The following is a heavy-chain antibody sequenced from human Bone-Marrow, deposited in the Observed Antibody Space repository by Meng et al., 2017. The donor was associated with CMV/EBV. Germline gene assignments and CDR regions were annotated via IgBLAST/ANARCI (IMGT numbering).Heavy chain of an antibody. CDR1: GGSISRSSYY. Sequence: SETLSLTCTVSGGSISRSSYYWGWIRQPPGKGLEWIGSIYYSGSTYYNPSLKSRVTISVDTSKNQFSLKLSSVTAADTAVYYCARENYGENIYYYYGMAVWGQGTTVTVSS. J-gene: IGHJ6*02. CDR3: ARENYGENIYYYYGMAV. CDR2: IYYSGST. V-gene: IGHV4-39*07. D-gene: IGHD4-17*01.